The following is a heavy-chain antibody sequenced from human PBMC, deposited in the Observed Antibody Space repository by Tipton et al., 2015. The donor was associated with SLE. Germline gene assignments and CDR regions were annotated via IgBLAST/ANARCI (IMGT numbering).Heavy chain of an antibody. V-gene: IGHV4-59*01. CDR3: ARRGGDALDI. D-gene: IGHD6-25*01. Sequence: TLSLTCTVSGGSISSYYWSWIRQPPGKGLEWIGYNYYSGSTNYNPSLKSRVTISVDTSKNQFSLKLSSVTAADTAVYYCARRGGDALDIWGQGTMVTVSS. CDR1: GGSISSYY. J-gene: IGHJ3*02. CDR2: NYYSGST.